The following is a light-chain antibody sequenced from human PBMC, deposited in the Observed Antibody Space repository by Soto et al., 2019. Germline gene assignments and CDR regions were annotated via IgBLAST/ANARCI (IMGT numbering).Light chain of an antibody. Sequence: NFMLTQPHSVSESPGSTVIISCTGSSGSIASHYVPWYQQRSGSAPINLIYEYKRRPSGGPDRFSVSIDSPSNSASLTIAGLKTEDEANYYCQSYDSSNVVVFGGGTQLTVL. CDR1: SGSIASHY. J-gene: IGLJ2*01. V-gene: IGLV6-57*02. CDR2: EYK. CDR3: QSYDSSNVVV.